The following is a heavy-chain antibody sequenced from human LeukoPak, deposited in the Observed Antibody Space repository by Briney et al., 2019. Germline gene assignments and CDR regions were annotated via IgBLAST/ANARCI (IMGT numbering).Heavy chain of an antibody. V-gene: IGHV3-48*03. CDR1: GFTFSSFE. Sequence: GGSLRLSCAASGFTFSSFEMNWVRQAPGRGLEWVSYISSSGSTIYYADSVKDRFTISRDNAKNSLYLQMNSLRAEDTAVYYCARARGRHFDYWGQGTLVTVSS. CDR2: ISSSGSTI. J-gene: IGHJ4*02. CDR3: ARARGRHFDY. D-gene: IGHD6-6*01.